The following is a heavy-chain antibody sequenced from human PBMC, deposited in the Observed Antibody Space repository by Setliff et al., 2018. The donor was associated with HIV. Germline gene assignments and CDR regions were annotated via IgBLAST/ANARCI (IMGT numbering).Heavy chain of an antibody. CDR3: ARGPESVAPRMCAFDI. CDR2: INHSGNT. D-gene: IGHD6-6*01. CDR1: GGSINSGTYY. J-gene: IGHJ3*02. Sequence: SETLSLTCTVSGGSINSGTYYWSWIRQPAGKGLEWIGEINHSGNTNSNPSLKSRVTISVDPSKSQFSLRLNSVTAADTATYYCARGPESVAPRMCAFDIWGQGTMVTVSS. V-gene: IGHV4-34*01.